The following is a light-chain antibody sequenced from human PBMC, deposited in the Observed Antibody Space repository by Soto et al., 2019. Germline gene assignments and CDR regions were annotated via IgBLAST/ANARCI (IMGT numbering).Light chain of an antibody. Sequence: QSALTQPASVSGSPGQSITISCTGTSSDVGSYNLVSWYQQHPGKAPKLMIYEGSKRPSGVSNRFSGSKSGNTASLTISGLQAEDEADYYCCSYAGSRTSLWGFGGGTKLTV. V-gene: IGLV2-23*01. CDR3: CSYAGSRTSLWG. CDR2: EGS. CDR1: SSDVGSYNL. J-gene: IGLJ2*01.